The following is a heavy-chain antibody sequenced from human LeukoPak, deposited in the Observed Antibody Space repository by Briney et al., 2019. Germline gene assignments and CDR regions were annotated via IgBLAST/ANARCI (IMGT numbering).Heavy chain of an antibody. CDR2: INPSGGGT. D-gene: IGHD3-10*01. J-gene: IGHJ5*02. CDR3: AREGSGSLPHLDP. CDR1: GYTFTSHY. V-gene: IGHV1-46*01. Sequence: AASVKVSCKASGYTFTSHYMQWVRLAPGQGLEWMGIINPSGGGTRYAQKFQGRVTMTRDRSTSTVYMELSSLRSEDTAVYYCAREGSGSLPHLDPWGQGTLVTVSS.